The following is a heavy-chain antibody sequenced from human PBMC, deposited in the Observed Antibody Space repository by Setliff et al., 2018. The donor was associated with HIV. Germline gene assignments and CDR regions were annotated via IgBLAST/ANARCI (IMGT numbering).Heavy chain of an antibody. V-gene: IGHV4-39*01. CDR3: TRRDVSPLWFGQFDY. D-gene: IGHD3-10*01. CDR1: GGSIRTGAYY. J-gene: IGHJ4*02. Sequence: SETLSLTCTVSGGSIRTGAYYWGWIRQPPGKGLEWIGSIYYDGRTFYKPSLKSRLTISVDTSKNQFSLNVTSVTAADTAVYYCTRRDVSPLWFGQFDYWGQGILVTVSS. CDR2: IYYDGRT.